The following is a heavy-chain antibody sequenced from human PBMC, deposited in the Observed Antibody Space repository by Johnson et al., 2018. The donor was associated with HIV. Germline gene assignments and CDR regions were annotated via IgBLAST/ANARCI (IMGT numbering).Heavy chain of an antibody. Sequence: VQLVDSGGGVVQPGRSLRLSSAASGFTFVDYALHWVRQAPGKGLGWVSGISWHSGSIAYADSVKGRFTISRDNAKNSLYLQMNSLRAEDTALYYCARDFVAFGECTAFDIWGQGTMVTVSS. CDR3: ARDFVAFGECTAFDI. CDR2: ISWHSGSI. V-gene: IGHV3-9*01. D-gene: IGHD3-10*01. CDR1: GFTFVDYA. J-gene: IGHJ3*02.